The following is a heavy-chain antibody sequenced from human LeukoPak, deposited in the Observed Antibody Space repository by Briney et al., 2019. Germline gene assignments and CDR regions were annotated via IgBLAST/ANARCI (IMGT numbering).Heavy chain of an antibody. CDR3: ARVQGVATTHDAFDI. CDR1: GFTFSTYW. V-gene: IGHV3-7*01. D-gene: IGHD5-12*01. CDR2: IKQDGSEK. J-gene: IGHJ3*02. Sequence: PGGSLRLSCAASGFTFSTYWMSWVRQAPGKGLEWVANIKQDGSEKYYVDSVKGRFTISRDNAKISLYLQMNSLRAEDTAVYYCARVQGVATTHDAFDIWGQGTMVTVSS.